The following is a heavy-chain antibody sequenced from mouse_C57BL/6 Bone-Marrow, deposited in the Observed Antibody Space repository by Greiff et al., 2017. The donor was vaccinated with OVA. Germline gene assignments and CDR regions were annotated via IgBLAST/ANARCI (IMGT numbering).Heavy chain of an antibody. CDR2: IDPSDSYT. CDR3: ARDYDDYGALDY. CDR1: GYTFTSYW. J-gene: IGHJ4*01. V-gene: IGHV1-50*01. Sequence: QVQLQQPGAELVKPGASVKLSCKASGYTFTSYWMQWVKQRPGQGLEWIGEIDPSDSYTNYNQKFKGKATLTVDTSSSTAYMQLSSLTSEDSAVYYCARDYDDYGALDYWGQGTPVTVSS. D-gene: IGHD2-3*01.